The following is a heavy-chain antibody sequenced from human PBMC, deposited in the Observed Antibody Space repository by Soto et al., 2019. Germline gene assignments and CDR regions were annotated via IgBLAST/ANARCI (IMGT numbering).Heavy chain of an antibody. CDR1: GFTFSSYA. CDR2: ISGSGGST. Sequence: GGSLRRSCAASGFTFSSYAMSWVRQAPGKGLEWVSAISGSGGSTYYADSVKGRFTISRDNSKNTLYLQMNSLRAEDTAVYYCAKVRLELRWFFDYWGQGTLVTVSS. CDR3: AKVRLELRWFFDY. V-gene: IGHV3-23*01. J-gene: IGHJ4*02. D-gene: IGHD1-7*01.